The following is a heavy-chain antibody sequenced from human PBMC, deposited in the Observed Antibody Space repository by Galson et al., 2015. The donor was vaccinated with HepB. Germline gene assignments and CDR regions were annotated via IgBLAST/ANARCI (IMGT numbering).Heavy chain of an antibody. J-gene: IGHJ4*02. CDR3: AREERRGANYYLDY. V-gene: IGHV3-30*14. D-gene: IGHD4/OR15-4a*01. CDR2: ISYDESQK. Sequence: SLRLSCAASGFMFDTYAMHWVRQAPGKGLEWVAIISYDESQKHYADSVKGRFTISRDNSKNTLFLQMNSLRAEDTAVYYWAREERRGANYYLDYWGQGTLVTVSS. CDR1: GFMFDTYA.